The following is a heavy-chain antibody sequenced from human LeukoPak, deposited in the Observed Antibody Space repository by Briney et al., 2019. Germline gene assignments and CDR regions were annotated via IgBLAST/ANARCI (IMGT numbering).Heavy chain of an antibody. D-gene: IGHD6-19*01. CDR2: ISGSGGST. Sequence: GGSLRLSCAASGFTFANYAMNWVRQAPEKGLEWISGISGSGGSTYHADSVKGRFTISRDNSRNTLYLQMNSLRAEDTAIYYCAKAGDSSGWYFDYWGQGTLVTVSS. CDR1: GFTFANYA. V-gene: IGHV3-23*01. J-gene: IGHJ4*02. CDR3: AKAGDSSGWYFDY.